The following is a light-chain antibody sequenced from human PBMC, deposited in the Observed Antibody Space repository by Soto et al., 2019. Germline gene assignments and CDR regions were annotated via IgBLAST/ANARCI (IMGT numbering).Light chain of an antibody. V-gene: IGLV2-14*01. CDR1: SNDVGGYNF. CDR2: EVT. CDR3: GSYTSTDSLI. J-gene: IGLJ2*01. Sequence: QSALTQPASVSGSPGQSITISCTGSSNDVGGYNFVSWYQQPPGKAPKLLIYEVTNRPSGISDRFSGSRSGNTASLTISGLQPEDEADYYCGSYTSTDSLIFGGGTKVTVL.